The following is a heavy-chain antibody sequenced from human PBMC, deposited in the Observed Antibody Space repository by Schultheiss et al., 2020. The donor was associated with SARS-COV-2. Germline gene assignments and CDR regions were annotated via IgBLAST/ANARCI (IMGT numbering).Heavy chain of an antibody. CDR2: ISSSGSTI. Sequence: GGSLRLSCAASGFTFDDYAMHWVRQAPGKGLEWVSSISSSGSTIYYADSVKGRFAISRDNAKHSLFLQMNSLRAEDTAVYYCARVSGYSSNYYYYYGMDVWGQGTTVTVSS. CDR1: GFTFDDYA. D-gene: IGHD5-18*01. CDR3: ARVSGYSSNYYYYYGMDV. V-gene: IGHV3-48*03. J-gene: IGHJ6*02.